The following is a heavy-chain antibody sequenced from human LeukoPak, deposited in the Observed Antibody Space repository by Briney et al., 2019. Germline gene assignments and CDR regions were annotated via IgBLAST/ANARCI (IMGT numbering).Heavy chain of an antibody. J-gene: IGHJ6*02. CDR3: ARFHDYYYDSSGFPQVDYYYGMDV. CDR2: ISAYNGNT. Sequence: ASVKVSCKASGYTFTSYGISWVRQAPGQGLEWMGWISAYNGNTNYAQKLQGRVTMTTDTSTSTAYMELRSLRSDDTAVYYCARFHDYYYDSSGFPQVDYYYGMDVWGQGTTVTVSS. D-gene: IGHD3-22*01. V-gene: IGHV1-18*01. CDR1: GYTFTSYG.